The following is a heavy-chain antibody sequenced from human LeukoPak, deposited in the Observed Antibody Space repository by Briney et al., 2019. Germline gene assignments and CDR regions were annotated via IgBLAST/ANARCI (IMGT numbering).Heavy chain of an antibody. CDR1: GFTFSSYS. Sequence: GGSLRLSCAASGFTFSSYSMNWVRQAPGKGLEWVSSISSSSSYIYYADSVKGRFTISRDNAKNSLYLQMNSLRAEDTAVYYCARAHCSGGGCSFDYWGQGTLVTVSS. J-gene: IGHJ4*03. CDR3: ARAHCSGGGCSFDY. V-gene: IGHV3-21*01. CDR2: ISSSSSYI. D-gene: IGHD2-15*01.